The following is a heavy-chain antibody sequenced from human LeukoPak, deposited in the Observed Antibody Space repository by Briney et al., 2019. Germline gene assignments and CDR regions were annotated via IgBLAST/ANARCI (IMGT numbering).Heavy chain of an antibody. CDR3: ATQILLCHYY. CDR1: GYYISSGYF. V-gene: IGHV4-38-2*02. CDR2: IYHSGST. J-gene: IGHJ4*02. Sequence: SETLSLTCTVSGYYISSGYFWGWIRQPPGKGLEWIGSIYHSGSTYYNPSLKSRVTISVDTSKNQFSLKLNFVTAADTAVYYCATQILLCHYYWGQGTLVTVSS. D-gene: IGHD2/OR15-2a*01.